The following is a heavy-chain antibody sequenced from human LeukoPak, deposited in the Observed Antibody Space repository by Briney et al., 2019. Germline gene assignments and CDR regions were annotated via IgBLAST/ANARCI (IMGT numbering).Heavy chain of an antibody. Sequence: GGSLRLSCAASGFTVSSNYMNWVRQAPGKGLEWVSAINGGGGNTYYTNSVKGRFTISRDNSKNTLYLQMNSLRAEDTAVYYCAKDRSGSFPNWFDPWGQGTLVTVSS. CDR3: AKDRSGSFPNWFDP. CDR2: INGGGGNT. CDR1: GFTVSSNY. V-gene: IGHV3-23*01. J-gene: IGHJ5*02. D-gene: IGHD3-10*01.